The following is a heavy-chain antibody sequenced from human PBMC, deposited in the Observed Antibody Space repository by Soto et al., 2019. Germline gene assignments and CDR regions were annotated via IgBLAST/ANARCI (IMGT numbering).Heavy chain of an antibody. CDR1: GYSISSGYY. CDR2: IYHSGST. V-gene: IGHV4-38-2*02. Sequence: PSETLSLTCAVSGYSISSGYYWGWIRQPPGKGLEWIGSIYHSGSTYYNPSLKSRVTISVDTSKNQFSLKLSSVTAADTAVYYCAREVGYCSSTSCLNWFDPWGQGTLVTVSS. J-gene: IGHJ5*02. CDR3: AREVGYCSSTSCLNWFDP. D-gene: IGHD2-2*01.